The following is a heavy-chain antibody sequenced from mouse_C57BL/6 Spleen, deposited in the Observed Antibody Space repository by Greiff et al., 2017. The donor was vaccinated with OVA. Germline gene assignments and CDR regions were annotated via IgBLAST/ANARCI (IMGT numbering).Heavy chain of an antibody. CDR3: ARGGGSSYFDY. D-gene: IGHD1-1*01. CDR2: ISGGGGNT. Sequence: EVKVVESGGGLVKPGGSLKLSCAASGFTFSSYTMSWVRQTPEKRLEWVATISGGGGNTYYPDSVKGRFTISRDNAKNTLYLQMSSLRSEDTALYYCARGGGSSYFDYWGQGTTLTVSS. J-gene: IGHJ2*01. V-gene: IGHV5-9*01. CDR1: GFTFSSYT.